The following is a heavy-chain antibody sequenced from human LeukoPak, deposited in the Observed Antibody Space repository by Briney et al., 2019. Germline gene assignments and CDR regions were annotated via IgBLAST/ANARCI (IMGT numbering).Heavy chain of an antibody. Sequence: ASVKVSCKASGGTFSSYAISWVRQAPGQGLEWMGWMNPNSGNTGYAQKFQGRVTITRNTSISTAYMELSSLRSEDTAVYYCARQGRQQLVPYYYYYMDVWGKGTTVTVSS. V-gene: IGHV1-8*03. CDR1: GGTFSSYA. D-gene: IGHD6-13*01. CDR3: ARQGRQQLVPYYYYYMDV. J-gene: IGHJ6*03. CDR2: MNPNSGNT.